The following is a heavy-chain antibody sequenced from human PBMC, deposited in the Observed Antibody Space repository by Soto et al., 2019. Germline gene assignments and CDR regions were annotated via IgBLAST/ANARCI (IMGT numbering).Heavy chain of an antibody. Sequence: EVQLLESGGGLVQPGGSLRLSCAASGLTFSSYGMSWVRQAPGKGLEWVSAISGSGGSTYYADSVKGRFTISRDNSKNSLYLQMNSLRAEDTAVYYCALAASERLRPFDAFDIWGQGTVVTVSS. V-gene: IGHV3-23*01. CDR1: GLTFSSYG. J-gene: IGHJ3*02. D-gene: IGHD1-1*01. CDR2: ISGSGGST. CDR3: ALAASERLRPFDAFDI.